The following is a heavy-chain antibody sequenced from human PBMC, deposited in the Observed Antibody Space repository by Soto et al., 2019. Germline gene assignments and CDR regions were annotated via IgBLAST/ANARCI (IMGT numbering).Heavy chain of an antibody. CDR2: ISSNGGTT. V-gene: IGHV3-64*01. CDR3: VRRVSGNYDY. Sequence: EVQLAESGGGMVQPGGSLRLSCVASGFTFSSYDMHWVRQAPGKGLEYVSSISSNGGTTYYGNSVKGRFTISRDNSKNTLYLQMGSLRAEGMAVHYCVRRVSGNYDYWGQGTLVTVSS. J-gene: IGHJ4*02. CDR1: GFTFSSYD. D-gene: IGHD1-7*01.